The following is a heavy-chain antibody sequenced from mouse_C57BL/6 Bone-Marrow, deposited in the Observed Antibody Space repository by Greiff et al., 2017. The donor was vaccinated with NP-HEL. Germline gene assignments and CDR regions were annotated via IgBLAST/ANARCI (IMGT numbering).Heavy chain of an antibody. D-gene: IGHD1-1*01. V-gene: IGHV14-4*01. CDR3: TPYYGSTWFAY. CDR1: GFNIKDDY. J-gene: IGHJ3*01. Sequence: VQLQQSGAELVRPGASVKLSCTASGFNIKDDYMPWVKQRPEQGLEWIGWIDPENGDTEYASKFQGKATITADTSSNTAYLQLSSLTSEDTAVYYCTPYYGSTWFAYWGQGTLVTVSA. CDR2: IDPENGDT.